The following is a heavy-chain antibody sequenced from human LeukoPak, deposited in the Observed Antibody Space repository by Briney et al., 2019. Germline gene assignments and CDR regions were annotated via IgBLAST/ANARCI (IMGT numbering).Heavy chain of an antibody. CDR2: ISSSSSTI. V-gene: IGHV3-48*01. CDR3: ASLDIVVVPAAIKAFDI. Sequence: GGSLRLSCAASGFTFSSYSMNWVRQAPGKGLEWVSYISSSSSTIYYADSVKGRFTISRDNAKNSLYLQVNSLRAEDTAVYYCASLDIVVVPAAIKAFDIWGQGTMVTVSS. J-gene: IGHJ3*02. D-gene: IGHD2-2*03. CDR1: GFTFSSYS.